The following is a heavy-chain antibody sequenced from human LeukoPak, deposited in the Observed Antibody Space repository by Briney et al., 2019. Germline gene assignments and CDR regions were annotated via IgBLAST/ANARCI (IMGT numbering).Heavy chain of an antibody. CDR1: GLTFSDYY. J-gene: IGHJ6*02. CDR2: ISSSGSTI. CDR3: ARVVVDYDILTGADHYYYGMDV. Sequence: GGSLRLSCAASGLTFSDYYMSWIRQAPGKGLEWVSYISSSGSTIYYADSVKGRFTISRDNAKNSLYLQMNSLRAEDTAVYYCARVVVDYDILTGADHYYYGMDVWGQGTTVTVSS. D-gene: IGHD3-9*01. V-gene: IGHV3-11*01.